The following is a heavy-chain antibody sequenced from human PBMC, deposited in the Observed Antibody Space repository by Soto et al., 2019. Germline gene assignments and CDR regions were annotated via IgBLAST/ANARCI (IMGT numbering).Heavy chain of an antibody. CDR1: GFTFSSYA. Sequence: LRLSCAASGFTFSSYAMSWVRQAPGKGLEWVSAISGSGGSTYYADSVKGRFTISRDNSKNTLYLQMNSLRAEDTAVYYCAKYLLADYYYYGMDFWGQGTTVTVSS. D-gene: IGHD6-19*01. CDR3: AKYLLADYYYYGMDF. CDR2: ISGSGGST. V-gene: IGHV3-23*01. J-gene: IGHJ6*02.